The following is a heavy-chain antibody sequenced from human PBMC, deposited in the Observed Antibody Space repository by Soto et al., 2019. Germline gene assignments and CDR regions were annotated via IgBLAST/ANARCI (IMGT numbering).Heavy chain of an antibody. D-gene: IGHD1-1*01. CDR2: ISYDGSNK. V-gene: IGHV3-30*18. CDR3: AKDGATGDY. Sequence: HPGGSLRLSCAASGFTFSSYGMHWVRQAPGKGLEWVAVISYDGSNKYYADSVKGRFTISRDNSKNTLYLQMNSLRAEDTAVYYCAKDGATGDYWGQGTLVTVSS. J-gene: IGHJ4*02. CDR1: GFTFSSYG.